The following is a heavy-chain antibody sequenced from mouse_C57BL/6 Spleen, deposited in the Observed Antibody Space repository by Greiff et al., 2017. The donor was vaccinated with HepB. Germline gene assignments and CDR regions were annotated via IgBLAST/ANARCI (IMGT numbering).Heavy chain of an antibody. V-gene: IGHV1-69*01. CDR2: IDPSDSYT. Sequence: QVQLQQPGAELVMPGASVKLSCKASGYTFTSYWMHWVKQRPGHGLEWIGEIDPSDSYTNYNQKFKGKSTLTVDKSSSTAYMQLSSLTSEDSAVYYCAKGAQATGDYYAMDYWGQGTSVTVSS. CDR1: GYTFTSYW. CDR3: AKGAQATGDYYAMDY. D-gene: IGHD3-2*02. J-gene: IGHJ4*01.